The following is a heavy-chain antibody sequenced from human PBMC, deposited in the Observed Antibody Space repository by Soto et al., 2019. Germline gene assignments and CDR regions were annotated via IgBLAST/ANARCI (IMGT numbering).Heavy chain of an antibody. CDR2: VSGSGDDA. D-gene: IGHD3-16*01. V-gene: IGHV3-23*01. Sequence: HPGGSLRLSCAASGFTFDNSAMSWVRQAPGKGLLWVSRVSGSGDDAYYADSVKGRFSISRDNSKNTLYLQMNNLRAEDTALYYCAKYGSSNYPYSYFDYWGQGTLVTVSS. CDR1: GFTFDNSA. J-gene: IGHJ4*02. CDR3: AKYGSSNYPYSYFDY.